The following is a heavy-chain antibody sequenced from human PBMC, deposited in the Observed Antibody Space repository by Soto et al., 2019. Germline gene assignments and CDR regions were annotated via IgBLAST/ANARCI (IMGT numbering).Heavy chain of an antibody. J-gene: IGHJ6*02. CDR2: IDPSDSYT. V-gene: IGHV5-10-1*01. CDR3: ARRSSWYLGYYYYYGMDV. D-gene: IGHD6-13*01. CDR1: GYSFTSYW. Sequence: HGESLKISCKGSGYSFTSYWISWVRQMPGKGLEWMGRIDPSDSYTNYSPSFQGHVTISADKSISTAYLQWSSLKASNTAMYYCARRSSWYLGYYYYYGMDVWGQGTTVTVSS.